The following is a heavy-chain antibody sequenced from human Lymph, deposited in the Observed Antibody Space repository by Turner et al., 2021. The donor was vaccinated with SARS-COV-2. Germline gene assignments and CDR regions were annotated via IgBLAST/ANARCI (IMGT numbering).Heavy chain of an antibody. D-gene: IGHD2-21*02. CDR1: GGSMNSNY. J-gene: IGHJ5*02. CDR3: SRETVNNWVDP. Sequence: QVQLQESGKRLVKPLATLSLTCPVSGGSMNSNYWSWIRQHPGKRLEWIGYIYYRESTNYNPSLKSRVTISVDTSKNQFSLKLTSVTAADTAIYYCSRETVNNWVDPWGQGILVTVSS. V-gene: IGHV4-59*01. CDR2: IYYREST.